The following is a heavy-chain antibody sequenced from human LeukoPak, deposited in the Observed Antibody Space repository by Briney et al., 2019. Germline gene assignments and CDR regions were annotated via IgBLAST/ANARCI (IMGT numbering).Heavy chain of an antibody. V-gene: IGHV4-39*07. J-gene: IGHJ4*02. CDR1: GGSISSSSYY. CDR3: ARSKRRGDLLDY. Sequence: SETLSLTCTVSGGSISSSSYYWGWIRQPPGTGLEWIGSIYYSGSTYYNPSLKSRVTISVDTSKNQFSLKLSSVTAADTALYYCARSKRRGDLLDYWGQGILVTVSS. CDR2: IYYSGST. D-gene: IGHD2-21*02.